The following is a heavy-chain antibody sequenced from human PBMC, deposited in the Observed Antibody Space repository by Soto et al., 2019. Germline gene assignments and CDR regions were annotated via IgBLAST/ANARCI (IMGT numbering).Heavy chain of an antibody. CDR2: ISAYNGNT. CDR3: ARVYGLEWLLDNRLYYFDY. D-gene: IGHD3-3*01. J-gene: IGHJ4*02. CDR1: GYTFTSYG. V-gene: IGHV1-18*01. Sequence: ASVKVSCKASGYTFTSYGISWVRQAPGQGLEWMGWISAYNGNTNYAQKLQGRVTMTTDTSTSTAYMELRSLRSDDTAVYYCARVYGLEWLLDNRLYYFDYWGQGTLVTVSS.